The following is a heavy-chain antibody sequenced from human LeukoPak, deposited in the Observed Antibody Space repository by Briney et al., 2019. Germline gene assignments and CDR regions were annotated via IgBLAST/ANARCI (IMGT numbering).Heavy chain of an antibody. J-gene: IGHJ4*02. D-gene: IGHD3-16*01. CDR3: VRRDQYVSADY. CDR1: GGXISNYF. Sequence: PSETLSLTCTVSGGXISNYFWDWIRQPPGEGLEWIGTIYYTGTTYYNPSLKSRVTISVDTSKNQFSLKLTSLTAADTAVYSCVRRDQYVSADYWGQGTLVTVSS. V-gene: IGHV4-39*01. CDR2: IYYTGTT.